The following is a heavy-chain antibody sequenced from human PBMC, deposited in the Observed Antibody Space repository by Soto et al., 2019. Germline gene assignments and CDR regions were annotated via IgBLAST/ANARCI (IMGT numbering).Heavy chain of an antibody. V-gene: IGHV3-23*01. CDR3: AKPIVGVVITAPIADY. D-gene: IGHD3-3*01. J-gene: IGHJ4*02. CDR1: GFTFSSYA. CDR2: ISGSGGST. Sequence: EVQLLESGGGLVQPGGSLRLSCAASGFTFSSYAMSWVRQAPGKGLEWVSAISGSGGSTYYADSVKGRFTISRDNSKNTLYLQMNSLRAEDTAVYYCAKPIVGVVITAPIADYWGQGTLVTVSS.